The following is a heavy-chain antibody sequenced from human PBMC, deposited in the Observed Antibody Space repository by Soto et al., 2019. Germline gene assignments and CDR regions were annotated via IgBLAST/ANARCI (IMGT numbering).Heavy chain of an antibody. CDR2: IIPIFGTA. Sequence: QVQLVQSGAEVKKPGSSVKVSCKASGGTFSSYAISWVRQAPGQGLEWMGGIIPIFGTANYAQKFQGRVTITADESTSTAYMELSSLRSEDTAVYYCASWSRLRYFDWLSYGMDVWGQGTTVTVSS. D-gene: IGHD3-9*01. V-gene: IGHV1-69*01. CDR1: GGTFSSYA. J-gene: IGHJ6*02. CDR3: ASWSRLRYFDWLSYGMDV.